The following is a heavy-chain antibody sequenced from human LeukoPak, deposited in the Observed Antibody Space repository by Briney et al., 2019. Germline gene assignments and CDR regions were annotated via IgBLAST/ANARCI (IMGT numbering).Heavy chain of an antibody. CDR1: GDTFTSYG. CDR2: ISAYNGNT. J-gene: IGHJ4*02. V-gene: IGHV1-18*01. D-gene: IGHD2-2*01. CDR3: ARRISEGSSHY. Sequence: ASVKVSCKASGDTFTSYGITWVRQAPGEGLEWMGWISAYNGNTNYAQKLQGRVTMTTDTSTSTAYMELRSLRSDDTAVYYCARRISEGSSHYWGQGTLVTVSS.